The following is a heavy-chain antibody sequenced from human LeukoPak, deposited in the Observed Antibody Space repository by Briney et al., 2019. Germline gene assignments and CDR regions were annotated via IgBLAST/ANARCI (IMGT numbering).Heavy chain of an antibody. Sequence: ASVKVSCKVSGYTLTELSMHWVRQAPGKGLEWMGGFDPEDGETIYAQKFQGRVTMTEDTSTDTAYVELSSLRSEDTAVYYCATVTYYDFWSGYPPYYFDYWGQGTLVTVSS. CDR3: ATVTYYDFWSGYPPYYFDY. CDR1: GYTLTELS. J-gene: IGHJ4*02. V-gene: IGHV1-24*01. D-gene: IGHD3-3*01. CDR2: FDPEDGET.